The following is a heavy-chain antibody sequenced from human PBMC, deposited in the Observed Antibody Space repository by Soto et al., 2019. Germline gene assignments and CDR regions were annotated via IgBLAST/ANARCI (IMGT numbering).Heavy chain of an antibody. Sequence: SQTLSLTCAISGDSVSSNSAAWNWIRQSPSRGLEWLGRTYYRSKWYNDYAVSVKSRITINTDTSKNQFSLQLNSVTPEDTSVYYCARDKVSGSYDYYDYCVRDVCGQGTTVTVSS. D-gene: IGHD6-13*01. V-gene: IGHV6-1*01. CDR3: ARDKVSGSYDYYDYCVRDV. J-gene: IGHJ6*02. CDR1: GDSVSSNSAA. CDR2: TYYRSKWYN.